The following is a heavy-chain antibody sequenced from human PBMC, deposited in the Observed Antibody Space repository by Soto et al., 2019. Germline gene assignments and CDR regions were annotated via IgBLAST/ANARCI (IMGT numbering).Heavy chain of an antibody. CDR3: ARIYCSGGSCYYPPRYYYYGMDV. CDR1: GGSISSYY. CDR2: IYTSGST. V-gene: IGHV4-4*07. Sequence: TSETLSLTCTVSGGSISSYYWSWIRQPAGKGLEWIGRIYTSGSTNYNPSLKSRVTMSVDTSKNQFSLKLSSVTAADTAVYYCARIYCSGGSCYYPPRYYYYGMDVWGQGTTVTVSS. D-gene: IGHD2-15*01. J-gene: IGHJ6*02.